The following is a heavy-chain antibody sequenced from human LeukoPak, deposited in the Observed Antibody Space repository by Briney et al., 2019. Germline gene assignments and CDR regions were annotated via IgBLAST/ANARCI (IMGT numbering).Heavy chain of an antibody. Sequence: PGRSLRLSCAASGFTFSYNAMHWVRQAPGEGLEWVAVIWYDGSEKYYADSVKGRLTISRDNAKNSLFLQINSLRAEDTAVYYCAPSCGSDCPGAYWGQGTLATLSS. CDR1: GFTFSYNA. CDR2: IWYDGSEK. J-gene: IGHJ1*01. D-gene: IGHD2-21*02. CDR3: APSCGSDCPGAY. V-gene: IGHV3-33*03.